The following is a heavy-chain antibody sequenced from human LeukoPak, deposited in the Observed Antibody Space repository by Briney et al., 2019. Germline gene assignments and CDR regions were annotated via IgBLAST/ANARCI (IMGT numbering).Heavy chain of an antibody. J-gene: IGHJ4*02. CDR3: AKGTGYSSSWYDY. CDR1: GFTFSSYA. D-gene: IGHD6-13*01. Sequence: TGGSLRLSCAASGFTFSSYAMSWVRQAPGKGLEWVSAISVSGGSTYYADSVKGRFTISRDNSKNTLYLQVNSLRAEDTAVYCCAKGTGYSSSWYDYWDQGTLVTVSS. CDR2: ISVSGGST. V-gene: IGHV3-23*01.